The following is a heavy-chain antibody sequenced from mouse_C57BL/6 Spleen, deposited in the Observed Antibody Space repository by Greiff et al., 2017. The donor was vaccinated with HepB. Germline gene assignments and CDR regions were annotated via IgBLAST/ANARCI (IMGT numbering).Heavy chain of an antibody. CDR1: GYAFSSYW. V-gene: IGHV1-80*01. D-gene: IGHD1-1*01. J-gene: IGHJ2*01. CDR2: IYPGDGDT. CDR3: ARSEDYGSSYLDY. Sequence: QVQLQQSGAELVKPGASVKISCKASGYAFSSYWMNWVKQRPGKGLERIGQIYPGDGDTNYNGKFKGKATLTADKSSSTAYMQLSSLTSEDSAVYFCARSEDYGSSYLDYWGQGTTLTVSS.